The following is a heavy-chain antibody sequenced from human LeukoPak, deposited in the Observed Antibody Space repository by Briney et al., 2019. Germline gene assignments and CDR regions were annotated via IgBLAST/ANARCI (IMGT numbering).Heavy chain of an antibody. CDR2: IAQDGNEK. D-gene: IGHD3-10*01. CDR1: GFTLSHYF. CDR3: ARELDYYGSGHDVVY. V-gene: IGHV3-7*01. Sequence: GGSRRLSCEASGFTLSHYFMSWVRQASGKGLEWLANIAQDGNEKNYVDSVKGRFTISRDNAKDSLYLQMNSLRAEDTAVYYCARELDYYGSGHDVVYWGQGTLVTVSS. J-gene: IGHJ4*02.